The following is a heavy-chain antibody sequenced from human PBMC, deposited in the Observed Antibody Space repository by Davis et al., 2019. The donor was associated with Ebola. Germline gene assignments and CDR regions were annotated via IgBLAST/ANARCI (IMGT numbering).Heavy chain of an antibody. CDR1: GYSFTSYW. J-gene: IGHJ5*02. CDR2: IYPGDSAN. Sequence: GESLKISCKGSGYSFTSYWIGRVRQMPGNGLEWMGIIYPGDSANRYSPSFQGQVTISAAKSISTAYLQWSSLKASDTAMYYGARGGMLGWFDPWGQGTLVTVSS. D-gene: IGHD3-16*01. CDR3: ARGGMLGWFDP. V-gene: IGHV5-51*01.